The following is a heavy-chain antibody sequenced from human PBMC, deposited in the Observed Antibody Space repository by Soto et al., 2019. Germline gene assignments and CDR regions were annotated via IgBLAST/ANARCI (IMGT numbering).Heavy chain of an antibody. D-gene: IGHD3-3*02. V-gene: IGHV1-69*12. CDR2: IMPVFATP. CDR1: GGTSSPSA. CDR3: ARDKDRQQLGGNYYYILDV. J-gene: IGHJ6*02. Sequence: QVQLMQSGAEVKKPGSWVKFRCKALGGTSSPSAIGWLGQALGEGLEWVGGIMPVFATPDYAQKFQGRVTISADESTTTAYLELTSLTTDDTAVYYCARDKDRQQLGGNYYYILDVWGQGTAITVSS.